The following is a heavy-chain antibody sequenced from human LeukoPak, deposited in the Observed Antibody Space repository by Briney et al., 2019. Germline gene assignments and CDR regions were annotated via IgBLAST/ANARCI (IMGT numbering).Heavy chain of an antibody. D-gene: IGHD6-25*01. CDR1: GESFSGYY. CDR2: INHRGST. J-gene: IGHJ4*02. V-gene: IGHV4-34*01. CDR3: ARGGGPTGYYFDY. Sequence: SETLSLTCAVYGESFSGYYWTWIRQPPGKGLEWIGEINHRGSTNYNPSLKSRLTISVDTSKNQVSLKLNSVTATDTAVYYCARGGGPTGYYFDYWGQGSLVTVSS.